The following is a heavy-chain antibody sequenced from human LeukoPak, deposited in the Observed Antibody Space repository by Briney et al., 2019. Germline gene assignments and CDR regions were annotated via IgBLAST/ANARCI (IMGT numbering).Heavy chain of an antibody. CDR1: GFTFSSYA. CDR3: AKEYGIVGATPYY. Sequence: GGSLRLSCAASGFTFSSYAMSWVRQTPGKGLEWVSAISGSGGSTYYADSVKGRFIISRDNSKNTLYLQMNSLRAEDTAVYYCAKEYGIVGATPYYWGQGTLVTVSS. D-gene: IGHD1-26*01. V-gene: IGHV3-23*01. J-gene: IGHJ4*02. CDR2: ISGSGGST.